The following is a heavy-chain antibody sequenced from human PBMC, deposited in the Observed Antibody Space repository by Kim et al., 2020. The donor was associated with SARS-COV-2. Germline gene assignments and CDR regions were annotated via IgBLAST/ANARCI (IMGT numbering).Heavy chain of an antibody. D-gene: IGHD6-19*01. J-gene: IGHJ4*02. V-gene: IGHV3-21*01. CDR3: ARGKGGSGWSQY. CDR1: GFTFSSYS. CDR2: ISSSSSYI. Sequence: GGSLRLSCAASGFTFSSYSMNWVRQAPGKGLEWVSSISSSSSYIYYADSVKGRFTISRDNAKNSLYLQMNSLRAEDTAVYYCARGKGGSGWSQYWGQGTLVTVSS.